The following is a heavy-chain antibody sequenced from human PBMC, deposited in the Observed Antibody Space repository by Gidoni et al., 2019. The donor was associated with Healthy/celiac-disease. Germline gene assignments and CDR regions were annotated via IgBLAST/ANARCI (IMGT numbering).Heavy chain of an antibody. D-gene: IGHD3-10*01. CDR3: AKDKLYGFAEVGAFDI. CDR1: GFTFRSSA. V-gene: IGHV3-23*01. Sequence: EVQLLESGGGLVQPGGSLRLSCAASGFTFRSSAMSWVRPAPGKGLELVSAISGSGGSTYYADSVKGRFTISRDNSKNTLYLQMNSLRAEDTAVYYCAKDKLYGFAEVGAFDIWGQGTMVTVSS. J-gene: IGHJ3*02. CDR2: ISGSGGST.